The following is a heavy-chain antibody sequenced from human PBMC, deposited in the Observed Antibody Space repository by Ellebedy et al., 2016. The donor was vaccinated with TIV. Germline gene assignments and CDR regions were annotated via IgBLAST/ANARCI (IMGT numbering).Heavy chain of an antibody. Sequence: GGSLRLSXAASGFTFSSYSMNWVRHAPGKGLEWVSYISSSSSTIYYADSVKGRFTISRDNAKNSLYLQMNSLRAEDTAVYYCARVRYCSGGSCLNAFDIWGQGTMVTVSS. CDR3: ARVRYCSGGSCLNAFDI. V-gene: IGHV3-48*01. CDR2: ISSSSSTI. D-gene: IGHD2-15*01. J-gene: IGHJ3*02. CDR1: GFTFSSYS.